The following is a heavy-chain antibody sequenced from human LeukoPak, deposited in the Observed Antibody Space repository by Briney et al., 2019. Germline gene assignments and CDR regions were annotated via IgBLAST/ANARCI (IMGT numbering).Heavy chain of an antibody. CDR1: GVSIRSNY. V-gene: IGHV4-59*01. CDR2: INYSGAT. D-gene: IGHD4-17*01. Sequence: SETLSLTCTVSGVSIRSNYWSWVRRPPGKGLEWIANINYSGATYYNPSLRSRVTISIDTSKSQFSLKLTSVTVADTAVYYCARGGHIAIPPYGFDYWGQGALVTVSS. J-gene: IGHJ4*02. CDR3: ARGGHIAIPPYGFDY.